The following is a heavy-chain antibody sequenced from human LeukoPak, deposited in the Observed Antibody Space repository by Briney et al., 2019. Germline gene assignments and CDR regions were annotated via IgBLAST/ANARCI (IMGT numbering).Heavy chain of an antibody. D-gene: IGHD6-19*01. Sequence: GRSLRLSCAASGFTFSSYWMHWVRQAPGKGLVWVSRINSDGSSTSYADSVKGRFTISRDNAKNTLYLQMNSLRAEDTAVYYCARDPRSGYSSGLLDYWGQGTLVTVSS. V-gene: IGHV3-74*01. CDR1: GFTFSSYW. J-gene: IGHJ4*02. CDR2: INSDGSST. CDR3: ARDPRSGYSSGLLDY.